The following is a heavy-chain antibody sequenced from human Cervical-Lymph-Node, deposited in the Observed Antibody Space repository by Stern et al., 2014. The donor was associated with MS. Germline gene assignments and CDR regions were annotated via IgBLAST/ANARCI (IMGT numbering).Heavy chain of an antibody. Sequence: VQLVESGGGLIQSGGSLRLSCAASGFSFSSYWMHWVRQVPEKGLVWVSRINGDGSGTSYADSVKGRFTISRDNAKNILYLQMNSLKAEDTAVYYCVRDDVPTRTGLGDYWGQGTLVTVSS. CDR2: INGDGSGT. V-gene: IGHV3-74*01. CDR1: GFSFSSYW. J-gene: IGHJ4*02. D-gene: IGHD1-14*01. CDR3: VRDDVPTRTGLGDY.